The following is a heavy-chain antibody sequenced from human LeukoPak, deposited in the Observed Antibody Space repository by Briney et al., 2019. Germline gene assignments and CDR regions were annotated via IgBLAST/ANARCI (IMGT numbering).Heavy chain of an antibody. D-gene: IGHD6-6*01. CDR2: IYPGDSDT. J-gene: IGHJ4*02. CDR1: GYSFTSYW. CDR3: ARRIAARPGEYYFGY. V-gene: IGHV5-51*01. Sequence: GESLKISCKGSGYSFTSYWIGWVRQMPGKGVEWMGIIYPGDSDTRYSPSFQGQVTISADKSISTAYLQWSSLKASDTAMYYCARRIAARPGEYYFGYWGQGTLVTVSS.